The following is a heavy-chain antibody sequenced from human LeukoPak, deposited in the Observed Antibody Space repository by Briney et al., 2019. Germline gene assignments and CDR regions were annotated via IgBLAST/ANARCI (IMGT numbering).Heavy chain of an antibody. Sequence: GGSLRLSCAASGFTISSYGMHWVRQAPGKGLEWVAVIWYDGSNKYYADSVKGRFTISRDNSKNTLYLQMNSLRAEDTAVYYCARDLGGMDVWGQGTTVTVSS. CDR2: IWYDGSNK. CDR1: GFTISSYG. J-gene: IGHJ6*02. V-gene: IGHV3-33*01. CDR3: ARDLGGMDV.